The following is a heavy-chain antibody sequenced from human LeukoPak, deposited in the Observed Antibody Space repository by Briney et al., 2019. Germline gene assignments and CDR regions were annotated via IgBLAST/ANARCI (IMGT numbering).Heavy chain of an antibody. CDR3: ARHVAPDMDYFDY. D-gene: IGHD2-15*01. V-gene: IGHV4-59*08. Sequence: SETLSLTCTVSGGSISGYYWTWIRQSPGKRPEWLAYIRYTGSTNYNPSLKSRLSLSVDTSKNQFSLTLTSVTAADTAVYYCARHVAPDMDYFDYWGPGTLVTVSP. CDR2: IRYTGST. CDR1: GGSISGYY. J-gene: IGHJ4*02.